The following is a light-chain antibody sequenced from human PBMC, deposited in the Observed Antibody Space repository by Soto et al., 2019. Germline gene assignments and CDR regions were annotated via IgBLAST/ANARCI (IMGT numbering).Light chain of an antibody. J-gene: IGLJ1*01. CDR2: EVT. CDR1: SSDVGIYNY. V-gene: IGLV2-14*01. CDR3: SSYTTSSTRV. Sequence: ALTQPASVSGSPGQSIAIPCTGSSSDVGIYNYVSWYQQHPGKVPKLIIYEVTNRPSGVSNRFSGSKSGNTASLTISGLQAEDEADYYCSSYTTSSTRVFGTGTKVTVL.